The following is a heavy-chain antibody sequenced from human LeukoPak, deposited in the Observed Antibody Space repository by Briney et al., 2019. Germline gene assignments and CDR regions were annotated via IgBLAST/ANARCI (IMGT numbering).Heavy chain of an antibody. J-gene: IGHJ4*02. Sequence: GRSLRLSCAASGFTFSSYGMHWVRQAPGKGLEWVGRIKSKTDGGTTDYAAPVKGRFTISRDDSKNTLYLQMNSLKTEDTAVYYCTTDFWSGYYYFDYWGQGTLVTVSS. D-gene: IGHD3-3*01. CDR3: TTDFWSGYYYFDY. CDR2: IKSKTDGGTT. CDR1: GFTFSSYG. V-gene: IGHV3-15*01.